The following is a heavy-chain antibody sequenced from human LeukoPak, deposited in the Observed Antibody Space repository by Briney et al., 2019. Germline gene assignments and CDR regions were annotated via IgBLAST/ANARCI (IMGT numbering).Heavy chain of an antibody. V-gene: IGHV4-59*01. CDR3: ARGSCSSSTNCLIDWFDP. CDR1: GGSISSYY. Sequence: SETLSLTCTVSGGSISSYYWSWIRQPPGKGLEWIGYIYYSGSTNYNPSLKSRVTISVDTSKNQFSLKLSSVTAADTAVYYCARGSCSSSTNCLIDWFDPWGQGTLVTVSS. J-gene: IGHJ5*02. D-gene: IGHD2-2*01. CDR2: IYYSGST.